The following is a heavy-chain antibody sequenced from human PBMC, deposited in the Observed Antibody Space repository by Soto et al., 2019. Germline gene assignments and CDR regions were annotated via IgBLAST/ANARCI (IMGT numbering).Heavy chain of an antibody. Sequence: GASVKVSCKASGGTFSSYAISWVRQAPGQGLEWMGGIIPIFGTANYAQKFQGRVTITADESTSTAYMELSSLRSEDTAVYYCARGDCGGDCYDYYYYGMDVWGQGTTVTVSS. CDR2: IIPIFGTA. J-gene: IGHJ6*02. CDR1: GGTFSSYA. V-gene: IGHV1-69*13. CDR3: ARGDCGGDCYDYYYYGMDV. D-gene: IGHD2-21*02.